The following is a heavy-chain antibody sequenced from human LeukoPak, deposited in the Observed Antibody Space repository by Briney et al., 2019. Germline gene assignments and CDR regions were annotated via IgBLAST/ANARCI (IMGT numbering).Heavy chain of an antibody. V-gene: IGHV3-74*01. D-gene: IGHD3-3*01. CDR2: IKGDGIST. CDR1: GFDFSSNW. J-gene: IGHJ4*02. Sequence: GGSLRLSCAASGFDFSSNWMHWVRYAPGQGLVWVSRIKGDGISTNYADSVKGRFTISGDIAKNTLYLQMNSPRAEDTGVYYCAKDHYWSIDYWGRGTLVTVSS. CDR3: AKDHYWSIDY.